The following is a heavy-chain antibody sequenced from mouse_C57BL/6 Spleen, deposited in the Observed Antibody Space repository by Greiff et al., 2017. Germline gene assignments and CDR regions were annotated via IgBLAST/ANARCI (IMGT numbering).Heavy chain of an antibody. D-gene: IGHD2-4*01. Sequence: VQLVESGPGLVAPSPSLSITCTVSGFSLTSYAISWVRQPPGKGLEWLGVIWTGGGKNYNSALNSRLSISKDNSKSQVFLKMNSLQTDDTARYYCAGGGIYYDSEGFAYWGQGTLVTVSA. J-gene: IGHJ3*01. V-gene: IGHV2-9-1*01. CDR2: IWTGGGK. CDR1: GFSLTSYA. CDR3: AGGGIYYDSEGFAY.